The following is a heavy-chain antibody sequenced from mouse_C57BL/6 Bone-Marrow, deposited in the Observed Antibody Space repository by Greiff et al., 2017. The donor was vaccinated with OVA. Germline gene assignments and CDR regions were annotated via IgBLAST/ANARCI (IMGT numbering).Heavy chain of an antibody. Sequence: VQLQQSGPELVKPGASVKISCKASGYTFTDYYMNWVKQSHGKSLEWIGDINPNNGGTSYNQKFKGKATLTVDKSSSTAYMELRSLTSEDSAVYYCARSSLLRSYFDVWGTGTTVTVSS. J-gene: IGHJ1*03. CDR2: INPNNGGT. CDR1: GYTFTDYY. CDR3: ARSSLLRSYFDV. V-gene: IGHV1-26*01. D-gene: IGHD1-1*01.